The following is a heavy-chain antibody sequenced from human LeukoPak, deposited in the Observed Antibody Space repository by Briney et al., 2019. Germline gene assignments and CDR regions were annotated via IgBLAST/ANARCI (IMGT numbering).Heavy chain of an antibody. CDR1: GDSVSSGSNY. V-gene: IGHV4-61*10. J-gene: IGHJ3*02. CDR3: ARDGPYEATGSYFDAFDI. CDR2: IYNSWTT. Sequence: ASETLSLTCTVSGDSVSSGSNYWSWIRQPAGKGLEWIGRIYNSWTTNYNPSLKSRVTISVDTSKNRLTLKLTSVTAADTAVYYCARDGPYEATGSYFDAFDIWGQGTMVTVSS. D-gene: IGHD1-26*01.